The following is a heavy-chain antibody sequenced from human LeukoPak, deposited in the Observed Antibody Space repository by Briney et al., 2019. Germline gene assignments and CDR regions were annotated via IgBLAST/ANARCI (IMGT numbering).Heavy chain of an antibody. Sequence: SQTLSLTCTVSGGSISSGDYYWSWIRQPPGKGLEWIGYIYYSGSTYYNPSLKSRVTISVDTSKDQFSLKLSSVTAADTAVYYCARDLAFGETHFGFDPWGQGTLVTVSS. D-gene: IGHD3-10*01. V-gene: IGHV4-30-4*01. CDR3: ARDLAFGETHFGFDP. J-gene: IGHJ5*02. CDR2: IYYSGST. CDR1: GGSISSGDYY.